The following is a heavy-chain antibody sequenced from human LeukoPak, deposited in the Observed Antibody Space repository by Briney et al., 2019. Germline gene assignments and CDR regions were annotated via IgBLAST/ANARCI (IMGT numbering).Heavy chain of an antibody. CDR2: INHSGST. Sequence: SETLSLTCAVYGGSFSGYYWSWIRQPPGKGLEWIGEINHSGSTSYNPSLKSRVTISVDTSKNQFSLKLSSVTAADTAVYYCARGGSSSWYSMIDYWGQGTLVTVSS. D-gene: IGHD6-13*01. CDR1: GGSFSGYY. V-gene: IGHV4-34*01. J-gene: IGHJ4*02. CDR3: ARGGSSSWYSMIDY.